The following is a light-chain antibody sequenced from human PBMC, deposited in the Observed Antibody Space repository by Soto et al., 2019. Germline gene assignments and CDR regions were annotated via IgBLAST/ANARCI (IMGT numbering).Light chain of an antibody. CDR3: QQTFNTPWT. CDR1: QTIINN. J-gene: IGKJ1*01. Sequence: DIQMTQSPSSLSASVGDRFTIAFRSSQTIINNLNWFQQKPGKAPNLLIFAASNLQSGVPSRFSGSGSGTDFTLTINSLQPEDFATYFCQQTFNTPWTFGRGTKVDIK. CDR2: AAS. V-gene: IGKV1-39*01.